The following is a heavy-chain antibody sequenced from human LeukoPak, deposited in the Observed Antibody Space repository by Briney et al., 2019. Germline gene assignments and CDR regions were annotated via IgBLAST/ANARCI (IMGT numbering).Heavy chain of an antibody. V-gene: IGHV3-30*18. CDR1: GFTFSSYV. D-gene: IGHD4-23*01. J-gene: IGHJ4*02. Sequence: AGGSLRLSCAASGFTFSSYVMSWVRQAPGKGLEWVAVISYDGSNKYYADSVKGRFTISRDNSKNTLYLQMNSLRAEDTAVYYCANLLRWEPYWGQGTLVTVSS. CDR2: ISYDGSNK. CDR3: ANLLRWEPY.